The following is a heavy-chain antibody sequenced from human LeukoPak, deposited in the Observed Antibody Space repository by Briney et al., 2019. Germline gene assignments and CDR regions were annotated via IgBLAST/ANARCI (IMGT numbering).Heavy chain of an antibody. CDR2: ISFDGTNK. CDR1: GVTLSNYA. V-gene: IGHV3-30*04. J-gene: IGHJ4*02. D-gene: IGHD4-17*01. Sequence: GGSLRLSCTASGVTLSNYAMHWVRRPPGRGLEWVAVISFDGTNKYYGDSVEGRFSVSRDNSKNTLYLQMNSLRPDHTAMYYCATDYGDYEPIDHWGQGTLVTVSS. CDR3: ATDYGDYEPIDH.